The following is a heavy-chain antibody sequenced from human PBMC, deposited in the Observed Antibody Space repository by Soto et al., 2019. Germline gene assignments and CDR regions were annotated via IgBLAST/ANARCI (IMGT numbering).Heavy chain of an antibody. D-gene: IGHD2-15*01. Sequence: GGSLRLSCAASGFTFSSYGMHWVRQAPGKGLEWVAVIWYDGSNKYYADSVKGRFTISRDNSKNTLYLQMNSLRAEDTAVYYCARDPVVVAANFYYGMDVWGQGTTVTVSS. V-gene: IGHV3-33*01. J-gene: IGHJ6*02. CDR1: GFTFSSYG. CDR2: IWYDGSNK. CDR3: ARDPVVVAANFYYGMDV.